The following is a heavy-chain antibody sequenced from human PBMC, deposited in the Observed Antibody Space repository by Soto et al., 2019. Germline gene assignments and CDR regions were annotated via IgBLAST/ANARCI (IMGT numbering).Heavy chain of an antibody. D-gene: IGHD3-10*01. CDR2: ISAYNGNT. CDR3: ARDQVVGVRYGSGSSN. V-gene: IGHV1-18*01. CDR1: GYTFSSYG. J-gene: IGHJ4*02. Sequence: GASVKVSCKASGYTFSSYGISWVRQAPGQGLEWMGWISAYNGNTNYAQKLQGRVTMTTDTSTSTAYMELRSLRSDDTAVYYCARDQVVGVRYGSGSSNWGQGTLVTVSS.